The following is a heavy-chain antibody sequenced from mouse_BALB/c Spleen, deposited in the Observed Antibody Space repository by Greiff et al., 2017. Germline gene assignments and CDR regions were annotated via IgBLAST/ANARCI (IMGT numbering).Heavy chain of an antibody. CDR3: ARSYGNSSWFAY. J-gene: IGHJ3*01. D-gene: IGHD2-1*01. Sequence: EVQGVESGGGLVQPGGSLKLSCAASGFTFSSYTMSWVRQTPEKRLEWVAYISNGGGSTYYPDTVKGRFTISRDNAKNTLYLQMSSLKSEDTAMYYCARSYGNSSWFAYWGQGTLVTVSA. V-gene: IGHV5-12-2*01. CDR1: GFTFSSYT. CDR2: ISNGGGST.